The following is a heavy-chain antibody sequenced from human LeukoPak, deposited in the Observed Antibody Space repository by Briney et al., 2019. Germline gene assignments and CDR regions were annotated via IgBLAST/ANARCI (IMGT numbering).Heavy chain of an antibody. D-gene: IGHD3/OR15-3a*01. Sequence: SETLSLTCAVYGGSFSGYYWSWIRQPPGKGLEWIGEINHSGSTNYNPSLKSRVTISVDTSRNYFSLKLSSVTAADTAVYYCARGRGTGSYFHDWGQGTLVTVSS. CDR3: ARGRGTGSYFHD. J-gene: IGHJ4*03. CDR2: INHSGST. CDR1: GGSFSGYY. V-gene: IGHV4-34*01.